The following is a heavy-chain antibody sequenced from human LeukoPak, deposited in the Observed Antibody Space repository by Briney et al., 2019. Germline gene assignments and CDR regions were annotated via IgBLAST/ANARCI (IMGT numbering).Heavy chain of an antibody. Sequence: GGSLRLSCAASGFTVSRKYMSWVRQAPGKGLEWVSVIYSDRSTYYADSVKGRFTISRDNSKNTLYLQMNSLRAEDTAVYYCAREGPGTTFDYWGQGTLVTVSS. J-gene: IGHJ4*02. CDR2: IYSDRST. V-gene: IGHV3-66*01. D-gene: IGHD1-1*01. CDR3: AREGPGTTFDY. CDR1: GFTVSRKY.